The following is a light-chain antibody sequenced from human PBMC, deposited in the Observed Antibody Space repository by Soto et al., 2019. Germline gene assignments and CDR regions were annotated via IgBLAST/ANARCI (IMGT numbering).Light chain of an antibody. CDR1: QSVSSN. CDR3: IQVTAWLLWT. V-gene: IGKV3-15*01. CDR2: GAS. Sequence: TLSVSTEESATFSCKASQSVSSNLAWYQQKPGQAPRLLIYGASTRATGIPARFSVSGSGTEFTLTICSLQSEDYAVYYCIQVTAWLLWTSGQGTKVDIK. J-gene: IGKJ1*01.